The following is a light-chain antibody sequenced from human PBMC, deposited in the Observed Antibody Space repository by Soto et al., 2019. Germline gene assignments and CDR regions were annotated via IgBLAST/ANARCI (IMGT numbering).Light chain of an antibody. Sequence: DMQMTQSPSTLPASVGDRVTITCRASRSISRWLAWYQQKPGKAHKVLIYEASTLANGVPSRFSGSGSGTEFTLTISSLQPDDFATYYCQEYNHVFGGGTKVEIK. J-gene: IGKJ4*01. CDR1: RSISRW. CDR3: QEYNHV. V-gene: IGKV1-5*03. CDR2: EAS.